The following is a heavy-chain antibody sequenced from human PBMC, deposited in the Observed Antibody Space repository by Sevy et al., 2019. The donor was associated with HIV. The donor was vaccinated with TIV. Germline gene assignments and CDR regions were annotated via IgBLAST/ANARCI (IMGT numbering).Heavy chain of an antibody. CDR2: MIPILGTA. V-gene: IGHV1-69*13. CDR3: ARGPFIVGGTGKLDF. Sequence: ASVKVSCKASGGTFSNYASSWVRQAPGQGLEWVGGMIPILGTANYAPKFQGRVTITADESTSTAYMELSSLRSEDTAVYFCARGPFIVGGTGKLDFWGQGTLVTVSS. CDR1: GGTFSNYA. J-gene: IGHJ4*02. D-gene: IGHD1-26*01.